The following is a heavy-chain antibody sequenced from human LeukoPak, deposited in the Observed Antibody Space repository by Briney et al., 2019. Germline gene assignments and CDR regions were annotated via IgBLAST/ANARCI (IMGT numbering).Heavy chain of an antibody. J-gene: IGHJ4*02. CDR1: GFTFSNYW. CDR3: ARGRPHGNDY. CDR2: ISSDGSTT. D-gene: IGHD4-23*01. V-gene: IGHV3-74*01. Sequence: GGSLRLSCAASGFTFSNYWMHWVRQAPGKGLVWVSRISSDGSTTTYADSVKGRFSISRDNAKNTLYLQMNSLRVEDTAVYYCARGRPHGNDYWGQGTLVTVSS.